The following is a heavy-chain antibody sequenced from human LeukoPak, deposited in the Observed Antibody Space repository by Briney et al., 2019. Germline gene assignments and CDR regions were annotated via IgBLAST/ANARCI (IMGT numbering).Heavy chain of an antibody. CDR3: ASIGYDSSGLDY. CDR2: IYYSGST. CDR1: GGSISSYY. J-gene: IGHJ4*02. Sequence: SETLSLTCTVHGGSISSYYWSSIRQHPGKGLEWIGYIYYSGSTNYNPSLKSRVTISVDSSENQFSLKRSSVSAADTAFYYGASIGYDSSGLDYWGQGTLVTVSS. V-gene: IGHV4-59*01. D-gene: IGHD3-22*01.